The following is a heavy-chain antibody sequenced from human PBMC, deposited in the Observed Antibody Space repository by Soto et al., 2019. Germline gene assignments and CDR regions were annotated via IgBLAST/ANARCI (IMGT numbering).Heavy chain of an antibody. CDR3: AREEYYDFWSGHCPFDY. J-gene: IGHJ4*02. V-gene: IGHV3-7*01. Sequence: PGGSLRLSCVASGFTFRSDWMSWVRQAPGKGLEWVANIKQDGSEKYYVDSVKGRFTISRDNAKNSLYLQMTSLRAEDRAVYYCAREEYYDFWSGHCPFDYWGQGTQVTVSS. D-gene: IGHD3-3*01. CDR2: IKQDGSEK. CDR1: GFTFRSDW.